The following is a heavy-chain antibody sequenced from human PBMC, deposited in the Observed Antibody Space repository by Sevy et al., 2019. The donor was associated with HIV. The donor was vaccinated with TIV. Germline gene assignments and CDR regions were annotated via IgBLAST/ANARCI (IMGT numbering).Heavy chain of an antibody. D-gene: IGHD3-9*01. J-gene: IGHJ6*02. CDR2: ISYDGKNK. V-gene: IGHV3-30*18. Sequence: GESLKISCEVSGLSVTNNGMHWVRQAPGKGLEWVAVISYDGKNKYYGDSVKGRFIISRDRSKNTLYLQMNILRIEDTAVYYCAKDFTGFYGMDVWGQGTTVTVSS. CDR3: AKDFTGFYGMDV. CDR1: GLSVTNNG.